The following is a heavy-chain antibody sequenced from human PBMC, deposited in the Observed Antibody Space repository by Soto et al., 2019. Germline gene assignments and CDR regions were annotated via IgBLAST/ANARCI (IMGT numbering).Heavy chain of an antibody. CDR1: DGSISSYY. CDR2: IFYSGTT. J-gene: IGHJ6*02. Sequence: SETLSLTCTVSDGSISSYYWSWIRQPPGKGLECIGYIFYSGTTNYNPSLKNRVTISVDTSKNQFSLKLTSVTAADTAVYYCARAHYGDYGYGMDVWGQGTTVTVSS. D-gene: IGHD4-17*01. CDR3: ARAHYGDYGYGMDV. V-gene: IGHV4-59*01.